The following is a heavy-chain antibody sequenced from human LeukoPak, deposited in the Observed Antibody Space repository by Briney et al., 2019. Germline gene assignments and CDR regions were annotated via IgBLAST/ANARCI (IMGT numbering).Heavy chain of an antibody. Sequence: ASVKVSCKASGYTFTDYYMRWVRQAPGQGLEWMGWINPKSGDTNYAQKFQGRVTMTRDTSISTAYMELSRLISDDTAVYYCARDYYGSGSFSGHWGQGTLVTVSS. D-gene: IGHD3-10*01. CDR3: ARDYYGSGSFSGH. J-gene: IGHJ4*02. CDR2: INPKSGDT. CDR1: GYTFTDYY. V-gene: IGHV1-2*02.